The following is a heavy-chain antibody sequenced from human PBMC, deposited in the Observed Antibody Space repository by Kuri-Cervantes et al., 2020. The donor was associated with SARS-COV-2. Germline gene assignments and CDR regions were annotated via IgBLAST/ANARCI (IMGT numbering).Heavy chain of an antibody. Sequence: SETLSLTCAVYGGSFSGYYWSWIRQPPGKGLEWIGEINHSGSTNYNPSLKSRVTISVDTSKNQFSLKLSSVTAADTAVYYCARAVAGINWFDPWGQGTLVTVSS. CDR3: ARAVAGINWFDP. V-gene: IGHV4-34*01. CDR2: INHSGST. J-gene: IGHJ5*02. CDR1: GGSFSGYY. D-gene: IGHD6-19*01.